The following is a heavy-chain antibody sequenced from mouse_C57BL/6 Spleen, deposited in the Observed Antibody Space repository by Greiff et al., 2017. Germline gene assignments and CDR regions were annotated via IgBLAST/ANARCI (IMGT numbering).Heavy chain of an antibody. D-gene: IGHD2-5*01. V-gene: IGHV1-50*01. CDR3: ARKGLYSNYGGVAY. J-gene: IGHJ3*01. Sequence: VQLQQPGAELVKPGASVKLSCKASGYTFTSYWMQWVKQRPGQGLEWIGEIDPSDSYTNYNQKFKGKATLTVDTSSSTAYMQLSSLTSEDSAVYYCARKGLYSNYGGVAYWGQGTLVTVAA. CDR1: GYTFTSYW. CDR2: IDPSDSYT.